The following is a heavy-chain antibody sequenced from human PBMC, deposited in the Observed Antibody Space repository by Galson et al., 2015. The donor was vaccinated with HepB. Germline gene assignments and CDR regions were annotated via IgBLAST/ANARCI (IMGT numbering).Heavy chain of an antibody. J-gene: IGHJ6*02. Sequence: SVKVSCKASGYTFTGYYIYWVRQAPGQGLEWMGRINPNNGVTNYAQKFQGRVTMTRDTSISTAYMELSRLRSDDTAVYYCARVGVPPAILFRGLDVWGQGTTVTVSS. V-gene: IGHV1-2*06. D-gene: IGHD2-2*02. CDR2: INPNNGVT. CDR1: GYTFTGYY. CDR3: ARVGVPPAILFRGLDV.